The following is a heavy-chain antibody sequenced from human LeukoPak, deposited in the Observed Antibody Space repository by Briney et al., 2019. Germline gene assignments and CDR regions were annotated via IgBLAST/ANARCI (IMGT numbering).Heavy chain of an antibody. V-gene: IGHV3-23*01. J-gene: IGHJ4*02. D-gene: IGHD6-19*01. CDR2: ISGGGGST. CDR1: GFTFSSHA. Sequence: GGSRRLSCEVSGFTFSSHAMGWVRQAPGEGLEWVSVISGGGGSTYYADSVKGRFTISRDNSKNTLYLQMNSLRAEDTAVYYCAKDLPSWPYPIAVAGNFDYWGQGTLVTVSS. CDR3: AKDLPSWPYPIAVAGNFDY.